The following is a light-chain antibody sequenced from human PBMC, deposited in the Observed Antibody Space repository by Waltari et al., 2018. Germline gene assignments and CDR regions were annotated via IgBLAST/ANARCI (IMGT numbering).Light chain of an antibody. CDR1: QGISTY. J-gene: IGKJ3*01. V-gene: IGKV1-17*01. Sequence: DIQMTQSPSSLSASAGDRVTLTCRASQGISTYLNWYQQKPGKAPKRLIYAASNLESGVPSRFSGSGSGTDFTLTISSLQPEDFATYFCLQYDINPFTFGPGTKLDIK. CDR2: AAS. CDR3: LQYDINPFT.